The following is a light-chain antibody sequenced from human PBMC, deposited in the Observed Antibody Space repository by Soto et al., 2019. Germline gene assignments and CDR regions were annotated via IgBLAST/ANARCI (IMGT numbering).Light chain of an antibody. Sequence: DVVMTQSPLSLPVTLGQPASISCRSSQSLVYSDGNTYLNWFQQRPGQSPRRLIYKVSNRDSGVPDRFSGSGSGTDFTLKISRVEAEDVRVYSCMQGTHWPRTFGQGTKVEIK. CDR1: QSLVYSDGNTY. CDR3: MQGTHWPRT. CDR2: KVS. V-gene: IGKV2-30*01. J-gene: IGKJ1*01.